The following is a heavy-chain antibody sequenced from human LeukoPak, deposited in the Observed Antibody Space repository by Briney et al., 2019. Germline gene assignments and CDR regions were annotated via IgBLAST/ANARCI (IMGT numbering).Heavy chain of an antibody. CDR3: AKESGPVVAPRSHLGY. D-gene: IGHD3-22*01. V-gene: IGHV3-23*01. J-gene: IGHJ4*02. CDR1: GFTFSSYA. CDR2: ISGSGGST. Sequence: QPGGSLRLSCAASGFTFSSYAMSWVRQAPGKGLEWVSAISGSGGSTYYADSVKGRFTISRDNSKNTLYLQMNSLRAEDTAVYYCAKESGPVVAPRSHLGYWGQGTLVTVSS.